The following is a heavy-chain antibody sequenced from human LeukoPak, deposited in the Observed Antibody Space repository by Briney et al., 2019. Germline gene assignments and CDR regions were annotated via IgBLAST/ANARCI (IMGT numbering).Heavy chain of an antibody. V-gene: IGHV5-51*07. CDR2: IYPGDSDT. CDR1: GYNFTNYW. D-gene: IGHD3-22*01. CDR3: ARPYYYDSSGYVY. Sequence: GESLKISCKGSGYNFTNYWIGWVHQMPGKGLEWMGIIYPGDSDTRYSPSFQGQVTISADKSISTAYLQWSSLKASDTAMYYCARPYYYDSSGYVYWGQGTLVTVSS. J-gene: IGHJ4*02.